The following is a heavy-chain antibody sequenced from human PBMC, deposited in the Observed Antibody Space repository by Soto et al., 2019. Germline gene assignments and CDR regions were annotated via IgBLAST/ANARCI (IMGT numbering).Heavy chain of an antibody. D-gene: IGHD3-3*01. Sequence: GGSLRLSCAASGFTFSSYAMSWVRQAPGKGLEWVSAISGSGGSTYYADSVKGRFTISRDNSKNTLYLQMNSLRAEDTAVYYCAKHQLRFLEWLTPHYYYGMDVWGQGTTVTVSS. V-gene: IGHV3-23*01. CDR1: GFTFSSYA. CDR3: AKHQLRFLEWLTPHYYYGMDV. CDR2: ISGSGGST. J-gene: IGHJ6*02.